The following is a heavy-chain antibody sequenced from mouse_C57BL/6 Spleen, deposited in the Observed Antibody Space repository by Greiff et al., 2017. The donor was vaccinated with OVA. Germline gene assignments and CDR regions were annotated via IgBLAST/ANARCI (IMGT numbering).Heavy chain of an antibody. D-gene: IGHD3-1*01. CDR1: GFNIKNTY. CDR2: IDPANGNT. V-gene: IGHV14-3*01. CDR3: AGSGYYFDY. Sequence: VQLQQSVADLVRPGASVKLSCTASGFNIKNTYMPWVSQRPEQGLEWIGRIDPANGNTKYAPKFQGKATITADTASNKAYLQLRSLTSEDTAICSCAGSGYYFDYWGQGTTLTVSS. J-gene: IGHJ2*01.